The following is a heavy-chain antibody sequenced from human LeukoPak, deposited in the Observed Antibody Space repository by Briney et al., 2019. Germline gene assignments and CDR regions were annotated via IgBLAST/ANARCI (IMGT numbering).Heavy chain of an antibody. Sequence: SVKVYCKASGGTFSSYAISWVRQAPGQGLEWMGRIIPILGIANYAQKFQGRVTITADKSASTAYMELSSLRSEDTAVYYCARSGYSYGHYGMDVWGQGTTVTVSS. D-gene: IGHD5-18*01. J-gene: IGHJ6*02. CDR2: IIPILGIA. V-gene: IGHV1-69*04. CDR1: GGTFSSYA. CDR3: ARSGYSYGHYGMDV.